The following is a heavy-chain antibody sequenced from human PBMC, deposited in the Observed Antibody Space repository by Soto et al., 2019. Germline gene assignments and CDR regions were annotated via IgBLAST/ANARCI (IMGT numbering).Heavy chain of an antibody. CDR3: SKASGRGGSHNPVYSFYGMDI. V-gene: IGHV3-23*01. Sequence: GGSLRLSCVASTFTFSSYAMSWVRQAPGKGLEWVSSISGSGDSTFHAESVKGRFTISRDNSKDTLYLLMNSLTAEDTAVYYFSKASGRGGSHNPVYSFYGMDIWGQGTTVTVSS. D-gene: IGHD1-1*01. CDR2: ISGSGDST. CDR1: TFTFSSYA. J-gene: IGHJ6*02.